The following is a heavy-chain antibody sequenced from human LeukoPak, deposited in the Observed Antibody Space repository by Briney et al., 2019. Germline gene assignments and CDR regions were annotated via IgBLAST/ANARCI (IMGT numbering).Heavy chain of an antibody. V-gene: IGHV4-59*01. J-gene: IGHJ2*01. CDR1: GGSISSYY. Sequence: PSETLSLTCTVSGGSISSYYWTWIRQPPWKGLEWLGYIYYSGSTNYNPSLKSRVTISLDTSKNQFSLRLTSVTAADTAVYYCAKYSSSSQYWYFDLWGRGTLVTVSS. CDR2: IYYSGST. D-gene: IGHD6-6*01. CDR3: AKYSSSSQYWYFDL.